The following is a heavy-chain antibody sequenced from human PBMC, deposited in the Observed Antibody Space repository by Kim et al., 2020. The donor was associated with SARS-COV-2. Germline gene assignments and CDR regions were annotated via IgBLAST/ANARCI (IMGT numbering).Heavy chain of an antibody. Sequence: GGSLRLSCAASGFTFSSYSMNWVRQAPGKGLEWVSSISSSSSYIYYADSVKGRFTISRDNAKNSLYLQMNSLRAEDTAVYYCARDQSPTPLATDTAMEVYYYYYGMDVWGQGTTVTVSS. CDR3: ARDQSPTPLATDTAMEVYYYYYGMDV. D-gene: IGHD5-18*01. V-gene: IGHV3-21*01. CDR2: ISSSSSYI. J-gene: IGHJ6*02. CDR1: GFTFSSYS.